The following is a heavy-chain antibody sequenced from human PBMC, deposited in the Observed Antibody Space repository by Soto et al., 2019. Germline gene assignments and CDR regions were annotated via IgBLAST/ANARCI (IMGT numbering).Heavy chain of an antibody. CDR1: AHSFTTAW. Sequence: TGESLKISFKGSAHSFTTAWIAWVRQMPGKGLEWMGIIYPGDSETRYSPSFQGRVTISADKSITTAYLQWSSLKASDTAMYYCAKSFTGNYIYFDYWGQGTLVTVSS. J-gene: IGHJ4*02. D-gene: IGHD1-7*01. CDR3: AKSFTGNYIYFDY. CDR2: IYPGDSET. V-gene: IGHV5-51*01.